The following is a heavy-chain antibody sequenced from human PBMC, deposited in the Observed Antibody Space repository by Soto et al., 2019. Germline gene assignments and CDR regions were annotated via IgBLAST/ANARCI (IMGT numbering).Heavy chain of an antibody. Sequence: SVKVSCKASGGTFSSYAISWVRQAPGQGLEWMGGIIPIFGTANYAQKFQGRVTITADESTSTAYMELRSLRSDDTAVYYCARDHISSWYFLPTYYFDYWGQGTLVTVYS. D-gene: IGHD6-13*01. CDR1: GGTFSSYA. CDR2: IIPIFGTA. V-gene: IGHV1-69*13. J-gene: IGHJ4*02. CDR3: ARDHISSWYFLPTYYFDY.